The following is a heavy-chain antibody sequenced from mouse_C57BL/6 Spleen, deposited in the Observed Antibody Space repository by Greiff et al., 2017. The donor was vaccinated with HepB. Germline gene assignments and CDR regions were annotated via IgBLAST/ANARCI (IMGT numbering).Heavy chain of an antibody. J-gene: IGHJ3*01. V-gene: IGHV1-85*01. CDR2: IYPRDGST. Sequence: SGPELVKPGASVKLSCKASGYTFTSYDINWVKQRPGQGLEWIGWIYPRDGSTKYNEKFKGKATLTVDTSSSTAYMELHSLTSEDSAVYFCARRYYYSSSGGFAYWGQGTLVTVSA. CDR1: GYTFTSYD. D-gene: IGHD1-1*01. CDR3: ARRYYYSSSGGFAY.